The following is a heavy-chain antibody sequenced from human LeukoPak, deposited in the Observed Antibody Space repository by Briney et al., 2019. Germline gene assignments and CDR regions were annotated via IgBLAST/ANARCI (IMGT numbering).Heavy chain of an antibody. CDR3: ARRTYYHTSGYPHYFDY. J-gene: IGHJ4*02. V-gene: IGHV4-34*01. Sequence: PSETLSLTCAVYGGSFSGYFWSWIRQTPGKGLEWIGETDHSGTTNYNPSLKSRVIISPDTSKSQFSLKVNSVTAADTAVYYCARRTYYHTSGYPHYFDYWGQGTLVTVSS. D-gene: IGHD3-22*01. CDR1: GGSFSGYF. CDR2: TDHSGTT.